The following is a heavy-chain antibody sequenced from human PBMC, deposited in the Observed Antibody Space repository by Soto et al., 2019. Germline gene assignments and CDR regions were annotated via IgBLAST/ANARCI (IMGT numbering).Heavy chain of an antibody. V-gene: IGHV3-30*18. CDR2: LSSDGGNK. Sequence: GGSLRLSCVACGFTFSHYGMHWVRHSQGKGLEWVATLSSDGGNKYHADSVKGRFTISRDNSKNTLYLQMNSLRVEDTALYYCAKRGYSGYDLDYWGQGTLVTVSS. CDR3: AKRGYSGYDLDY. J-gene: IGHJ4*02. CDR1: GFTFSHYG. D-gene: IGHD5-12*01.